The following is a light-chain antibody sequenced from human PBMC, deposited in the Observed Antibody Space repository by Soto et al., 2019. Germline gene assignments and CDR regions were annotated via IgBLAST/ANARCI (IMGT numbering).Light chain of an antibody. Sequence: EVVLTQSPVTLSLSPGERATLFCRASQSFRGLLAWYQQKPGQAPRLLIYDAYNRATAIPPRFSGSGSGTDLTLTISSLEPEDSAVYYCQQRHMWPITFGQGTRLEIK. J-gene: IGKJ5*01. CDR3: QQRHMWPIT. CDR1: QSFRGL. V-gene: IGKV3-11*01. CDR2: DAY.